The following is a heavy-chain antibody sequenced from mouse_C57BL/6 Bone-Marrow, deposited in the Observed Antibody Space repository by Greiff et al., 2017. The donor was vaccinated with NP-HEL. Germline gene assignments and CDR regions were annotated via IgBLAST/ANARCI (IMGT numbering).Heavy chain of an antibody. V-gene: IGHV1-53*01. CDR1: GYTFTSYW. Sequence: QVQLQQPGTELVKPGASVKLSCKASGYTFTSYWMHWVKQRPGQGLEWIGNINPSNGGTNYNEKFKSKATLTVDKSSSTAYMQLSSLTSEDSAVYYGARDSPYYYAMDYWGQGTSVTVSS. CDR3: ARDSPYYYAMDY. CDR2: INPSNGGT. J-gene: IGHJ4*01.